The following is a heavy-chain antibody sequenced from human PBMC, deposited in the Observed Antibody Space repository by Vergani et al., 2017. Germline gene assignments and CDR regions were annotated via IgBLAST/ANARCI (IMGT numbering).Heavy chain of an antibody. CDR2: LTGGGGST. Sequence: EVQLLESGGSLKQPGGSVRLSCAASGFTFSTYAIHLVRQAPGNGLEWVSALTGGGGSTHYADSFKVRFIISRDNSRDTLYLQMNSLRPEDTATYYCVKDAGSYENFFDSWGQGTLVTVSS. CDR1: GFTFSTYA. D-gene: IGHD1-26*01. CDR3: VKDAGSYENFFDS. V-gene: IGHV3-23*01. J-gene: IGHJ4*02.